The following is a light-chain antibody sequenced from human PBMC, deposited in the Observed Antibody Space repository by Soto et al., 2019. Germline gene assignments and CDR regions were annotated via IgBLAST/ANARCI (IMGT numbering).Light chain of an antibody. CDR3: QQYSSWPPRYT. CDR1: QSVSSN. Sequence: EIVMTQSPATLSVSPGERATLSCRASQSVSSNLAWYQQKPGQAPRLLIYGASTSATGIPARFSGSGSGTEFTLIISSLQSEDFAVYYCQQYSSWPPRYTFGQGTKLEIK. V-gene: IGKV3-15*01. J-gene: IGKJ2*01. CDR2: GAS.